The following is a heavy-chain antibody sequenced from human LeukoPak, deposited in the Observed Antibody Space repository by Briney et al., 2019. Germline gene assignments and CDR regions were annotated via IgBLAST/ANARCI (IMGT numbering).Heavy chain of an antibody. CDR3: ARGAYYDFWSGYYGLYGMDV. V-gene: IGHV1-18*01. D-gene: IGHD3-3*01. CDR1: GYTFTSYG. J-gene: IGHJ6*02. Sequence: GASVKVSCKASGYTFTSYGISWVRQAPGQGLEWMGWISAYNGNTNYAQKLQGRVTMTTDTSTSTAYMELRSLRSDDTAVYYCARGAYYDFWSGYYGLYGMDVWGQGTTVTVSS. CDR2: ISAYNGNT.